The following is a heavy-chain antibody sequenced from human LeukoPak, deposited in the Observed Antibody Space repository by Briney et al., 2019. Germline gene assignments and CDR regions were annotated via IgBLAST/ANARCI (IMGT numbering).Heavy chain of an antibody. CDR2: VSTTGGST. Sequence: GGSLRLSCGASSLTFSSYVMSWVRQAPGKGLEWVSTVSTTGGSTYYADSVKGRFTISRDNSKDTLYLQMNSLRAEDTAVYYCAKCSGWFVRGKDYYYYYMDVWGKGTTVTVSS. V-gene: IGHV3-23*01. CDR1: SLTFSSYV. J-gene: IGHJ6*03. CDR3: AKCSGWFVRGKDYYYYYMDV. D-gene: IGHD6-19*01.